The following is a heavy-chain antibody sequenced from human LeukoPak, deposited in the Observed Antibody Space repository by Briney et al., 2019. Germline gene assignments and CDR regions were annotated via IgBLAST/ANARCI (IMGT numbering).Heavy chain of an antibody. CDR1: GGSFNDYY. CDR2: INHSGST. J-gene: IGHJ4*02. D-gene: IGHD6-13*01. CDR3: ARGRYSSSWYPY. Sequence: SETLSLTCAVYGGSFNDYYWSWIRRPPGRGLEWIGEINHSGSTNYSPSLKSRVTISVDTSKNQFSLRLSSVTAADTAVYYCARGRYSSSWYPYWGQGTLVTVSS. V-gene: IGHV4-34*01.